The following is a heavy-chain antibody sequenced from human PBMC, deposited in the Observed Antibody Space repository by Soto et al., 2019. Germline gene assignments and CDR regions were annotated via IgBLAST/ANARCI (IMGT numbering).Heavy chain of an antibody. J-gene: IGHJ4*02. V-gene: IGHV1-69*01. D-gene: IGHD2-15*01. Sequence: QVQLVQSGAEVKKPGSSVKVSCKASGGTFSSYAISWVRQAPGQGLEWMGGIIPIFGTANYAQKFQGRVTITADESTSTAYMELSSLRSEDTAVYYCAGGYCSGGSCYALPVAYWGQGTLVTVSS. CDR2: IIPIFGTA. CDR3: AGGYCSGGSCYALPVAY. CDR1: GGTFSSYA.